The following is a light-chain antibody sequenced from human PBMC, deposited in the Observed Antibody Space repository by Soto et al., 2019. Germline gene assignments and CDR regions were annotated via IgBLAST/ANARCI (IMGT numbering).Light chain of an antibody. V-gene: IGLV3-21*02. J-gene: IGLJ2*01. CDR2: DDT. Sequence: SFALTQPSSVSVAPGQTATITCGGDTIRGKSVHWYQQKPGQAPILAVYDDTDRPSGIPERVSGSNSGTTATLTISRVEAGDEADYYCQVWDTVTSHVVFGGGTKVTVL. CDR1: TIRGKS. CDR3: QVWDTVTSHVV.